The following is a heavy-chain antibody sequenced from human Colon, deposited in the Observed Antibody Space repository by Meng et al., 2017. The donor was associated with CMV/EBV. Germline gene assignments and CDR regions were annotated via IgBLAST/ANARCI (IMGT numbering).Heavy chain of an antibody. CDR3: AATLGDSSSWRNWFDP. Sequence: GESLKISCAASGFTFSSYAMSWVRQAPGKGLEWVSAISGSGGSTYYADAVKGRFTISRDNSKNTLYLQMNSLRAEDPAVYYCAATLGDSSSWRNWFDPWGQGTLVTVSS. CDR2: ISGSGGST. D-gene: IGHD6-13*01. CDR1: GFTFSSYA. J-gene: IGHJ5*02. V-gene: IGHV3-23*01.